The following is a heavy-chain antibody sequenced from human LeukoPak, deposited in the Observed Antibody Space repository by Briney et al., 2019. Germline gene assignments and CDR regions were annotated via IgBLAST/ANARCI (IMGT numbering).Heavy chain of an antibody. CDR2: IYPGDSDT. CDR1: GYNFTNYW. J-gene: IGHJ5*02. V-gene: IGHV5-51*01. CDR3: ARRLGYYDSSAYTP. D-gene: IGHD3-22*01. Sequence: GESLKIPCEGSGYNFTNYWIGWVRQMPGKGLEWMGIIYPGDSDTRYSPSFQGQVTISADKSISTAYLQWSSLKASDTAMYYCARRLGYYDSSAYTPWGQGTLVTVSS.